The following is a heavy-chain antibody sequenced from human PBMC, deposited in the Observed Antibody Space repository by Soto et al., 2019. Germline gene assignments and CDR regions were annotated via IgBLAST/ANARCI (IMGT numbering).Heavy chain of an antibody. CDR2: MYYSVST. V-gene: IGHV4-39*01. Sequence: QLQLQESGPGLMKPSETLSLTCTVSGGSISSSSYYWGWIRQPPGKGLEWIGSMYYSVSTYYNPSLKSRVTISADTSKNQLSLKLSSVTAADTAVYYCARHPDGNSQFDFWGQGTLVTVSS. J-gene: IGHJ4*02. CDR1: GGSISSSSYY. CDR3: ARHPDGNSQFDF. D-gene: IGHD4-4*01.